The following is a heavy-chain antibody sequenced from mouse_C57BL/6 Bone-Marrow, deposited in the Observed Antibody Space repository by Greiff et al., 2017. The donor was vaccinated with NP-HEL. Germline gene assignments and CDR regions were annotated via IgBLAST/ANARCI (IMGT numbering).Heavy chain of an antibody. CDR1: GFSLTSYG. V-gene: IGHV2-2*01. CDR3: ARIGELLYWYFDV. Sequence: VQLVESGPGLVQPSQSLSITCTVSGFSLTSYGVHWVRQSPGKGLEWLGVIWSGGSTDYNAAFISRLSISKDNSKSKVFFKMNSLQADDTAIYYCARIGELLYWYFDVWGTGTTVTVSS. D-gene: IGHD1-1*01. J-gene: IGHJ1*03. CDR2: IWSGGST.